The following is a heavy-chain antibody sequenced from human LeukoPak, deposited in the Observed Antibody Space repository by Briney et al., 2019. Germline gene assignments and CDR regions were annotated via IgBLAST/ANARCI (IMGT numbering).Heavy chain of an antibody. Sequence: PSETLSLTCAVCGGSFSGYYWSWIRQPPGKGLEWIGEINHSGSTNYNPSLKSRVTISVDTSKNQFSLKLSSVTAADTAVYYCARGRFVRGARFGAAGSIYLDYWGQGTLVTVSS. D-gene: IGHD6-13*01. CDR1: GGSFSGYY. CDR2: INHSGST. V-gene: IGHV4-34*01. J-gene: IGHJ4*02. CDR3: ARGRFVRGARFGAAGSIYLDY.